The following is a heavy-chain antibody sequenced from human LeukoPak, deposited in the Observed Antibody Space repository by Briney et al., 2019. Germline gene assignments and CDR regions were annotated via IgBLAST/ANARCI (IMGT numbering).Heavy chain of an antibody. J-gene: IGHJ3*02. V-gene: IGHV4-38-2*02. CDR2: IFHSGST. CDR1: GYSISSGFY. Sequence: ASETLSLTCSVSGYSISSGFYWGWIRQPPGKGLEWIGNIFHSGSTYYNPSLKSRVTISVDTSKNQFSLKLSSVTAADTAVYYCARANYYDSSGYSRGAFDIWGQGTMVAVSS. D-gene: IGHD3-22*01. CDR3: ARANYYDSSGYSRGAFDI.